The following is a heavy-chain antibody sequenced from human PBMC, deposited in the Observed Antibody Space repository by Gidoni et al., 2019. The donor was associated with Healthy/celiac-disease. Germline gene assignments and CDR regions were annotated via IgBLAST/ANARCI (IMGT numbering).Heavy chain of an antibody. V-gene: IGHV3-30*18. CDR2: ISYDGSNK. CDR1: GFTFSSYG. Sequence: QVQLVESGGCVVQPGRSLRLSCAASGFTFSSYGMHWVRQAPGKGLEWVAVISYDGSNKYYADSVKGRFTISRDNSKNTLYLQMNSLRAEDTAVYYCAKIATMADYWGQGTLVTVSS. CDR3: AKIATMADY. J-gene: IGHJ4*02. D-gene: IGHD3-10*01.